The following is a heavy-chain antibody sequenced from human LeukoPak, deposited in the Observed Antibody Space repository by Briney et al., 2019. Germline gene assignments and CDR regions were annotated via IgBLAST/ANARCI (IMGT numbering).Heavy chain of an antibody. D-gene: IGHD5-12*01. CDR3: ARDSVDEDAFDI. CDR2: ISKDGIQE. J-gene: IGHJ3*02. Sequence: GRSLRLSCAASGFRFNNYAMHWVRQPPGTGLEWVAVISKDGIQEYYADSVKGRFTISRDNAKNSLYLQMNSLRAEDTAVYYCARDSVDEDAFDIWGQGTMVTVSS. V-gene: IGHV3-30*04. CDR1: GFRFNNYA.